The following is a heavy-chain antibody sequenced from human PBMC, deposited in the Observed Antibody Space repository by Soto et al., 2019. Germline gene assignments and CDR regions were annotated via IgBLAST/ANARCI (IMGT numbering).Heavy chain of an antibody. CDR2: IYYSGST. V-gene: IGHV4-59*01. CDR1: GGSISSYY. D-gene: IGHD4-17*01. Sequence: SETLSLTCTVSGGSISSYYWSWIRQPPGKGLEWIGYIYYSGSTNYNPSLKSRVTISVDTSKNQFSLKLSSVTAADTAVYYCARSINGDYDYYMDVWGKGTTVTVSS. J-gene: IGHJ6*03. CDR3: ARSINGDYDYYMDV.